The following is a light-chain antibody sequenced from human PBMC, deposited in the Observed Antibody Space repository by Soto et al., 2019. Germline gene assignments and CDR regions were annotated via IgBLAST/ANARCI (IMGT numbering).Light chain of an antibody. J-gene: IGKJ4*01. CDR2: DGS. CDR3: QQYDDYPLT. V-gene: IGKV1-5*01. CDR1: QSINNW. Sequence: DIQMTQSPSTLSASIGDRVTSTCRASQSINNWLAWYQQKPGKAPKFLIYDGSTLESGVPSRFSGRASGTEFTLTISSLQPEDFGTYYCQQYDDYPLTFGGGTRVEIK.